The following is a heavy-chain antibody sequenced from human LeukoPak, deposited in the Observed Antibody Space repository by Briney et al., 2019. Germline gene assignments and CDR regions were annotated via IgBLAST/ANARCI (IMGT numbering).Heavy chain of an antibody. CDR3: ARGVSGGNGSNFDY. D-gene: IGHD1-26*01. Sequence: SETLSLTCAVYGGSFSGYYWSWIRQPPGKGLEWIGEINHSGSTNYNPSLKSRVTISVDTSKNQFSLKLSSVTAAGTAVYYCARGVSGGNGSNFDYWGQGTLVTVSS. V-gene: IGHV4-34*01. CDR2: INHSGST. CDR1: GGSFSGYY. J-gene: IGHJ4*02.